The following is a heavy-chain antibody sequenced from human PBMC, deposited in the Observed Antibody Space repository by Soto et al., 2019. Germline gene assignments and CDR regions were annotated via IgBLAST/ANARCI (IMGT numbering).Heavy chain of an antibody. J-gene: IGHJ3*02. CDR3: AKDRSGSYWSAFDI. V-gene: IGHV3-30*18. CDR1: GFTFSSYG. CDR2: ISYDGSNK. Sequence: AGGSLRLSCAASGFTFSSYGMHWVRQAPGKGLEWVAVISYDGSNKYYADSVKGRFTISRDNSKNTLYLQMNSLRAENTAVYYCAKDRSGSYWSAFDIWGQGTMVTVSS. D-gene: IGHD3-10*01.